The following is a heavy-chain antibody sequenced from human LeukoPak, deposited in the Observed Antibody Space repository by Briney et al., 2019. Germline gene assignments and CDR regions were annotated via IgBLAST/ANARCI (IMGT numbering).Heavy chain of an antibody. J-gene: IGHJ4*02. V-gene: IGHV4-39*01. D-gene: IGHD6-13*01. CDR2: IYYTGST. CDR1: GDSISSSTYY. CDR3: SGMAATGSFDY. Sequence: SETLSLTCTVSGDSISSSTYYWGWIRQPPGKGLEWIVSIYYTGSTYYNPSLKSRVTISVDTSKNKFSLKLSSVTAADTAVYYCSGMAATGSFDYWGQGTLVTVSS.